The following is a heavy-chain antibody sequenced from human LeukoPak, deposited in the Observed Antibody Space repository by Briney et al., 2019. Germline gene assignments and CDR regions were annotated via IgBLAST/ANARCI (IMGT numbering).Heavy chain of an antibody. V-gene: IGHV3-53*01. J-gene: IGHJ4*02. CDR2: IHSGGKK. CDR3: TRDLNSGGSC. D-gene: IGHD2-15*01. Sequence: GGSLRLSCAASGFTVSSSYMSWVRQAPGKGLEWVSVIHSGGKKYYADSVKGRFSISRDNSKNTLYLQMNSLRAQDTAVYYCTRDLNSGGSCWGQGALVTVSS. CDR1: GFTVSSSY.